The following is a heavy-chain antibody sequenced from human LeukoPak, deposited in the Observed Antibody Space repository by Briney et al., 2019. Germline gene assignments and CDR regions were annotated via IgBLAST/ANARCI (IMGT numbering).Heavy chain of an antibody. V-gene: IGHV3-30*04. CDR1: GFTFRNYA. D-gene: IGHD6-13*01. J-gene: IGHJ4*02. CDR2: ISNDERNE. Sequence: HTGGSLRLSCAASGFTFRNYAMHWVRQAPGKGLEWVAVISNDERNEYYAGSVKGRFTISRDNSKNTLYLQMNSLRAEDTAVYYCARGGSSSWYGDYWGQGTLVTVSS. CDR3: ARGGSSSWYGDY.